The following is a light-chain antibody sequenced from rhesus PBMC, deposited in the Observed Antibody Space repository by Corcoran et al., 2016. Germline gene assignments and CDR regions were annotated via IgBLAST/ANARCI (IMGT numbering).Light chain of an antibody. Sequence: DIQMTQSPSSLSASVGDTVTITCRASQSISSRSAWYQQTPGKAPKLLINKASSLQTGVPSRCSGSGSGTECTLNIRSLQSDAFATYYYQRYSSRITFGRESKVEL. CDR2: KAS. V-gene: IGKV1-22*01. J-gene: IGKJ4*01. CDR1: QSISSR. CDR3: QRYSSRIT.